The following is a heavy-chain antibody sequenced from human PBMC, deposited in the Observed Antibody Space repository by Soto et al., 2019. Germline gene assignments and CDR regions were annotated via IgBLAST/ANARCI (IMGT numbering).Heavy chain of an antibody. Sequence: GGSLRLSCAASGFTFSNYAMNWIRQAPGKGLEWVSAISGSGGSTYYADSVKGRFTISRDNSKNTLYLQMNSLRAEDTAVYYCATLTYCSGGSCYSDSSDYWAQGTLVTVSS. J-gene: IGHJ4*02. CDR2: ISGSGGST. CDR3: ATLTYCSGGSCYSDSSDY. CDR1: GFTFSNYA. V-gene: IGHV3-23*01. D-gene: IGHD2-15*01.